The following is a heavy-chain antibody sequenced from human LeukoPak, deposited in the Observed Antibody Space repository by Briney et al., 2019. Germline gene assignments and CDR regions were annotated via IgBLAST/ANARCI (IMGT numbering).Heavy chain of an antibody. J-gene: IGHJ4*02. D-gene: IGHD6-19*01. CDR3: ARVRYSSGLDFDY. V-gene: IGHV4-30-4*08. CDR2: IYYSGST. Sequence: SETLSLTCTVSGGSISSGDYYCSWIRQPPGKGLEWIGYIYYSGSTYYNPSLKSRVTISVDTSKNQFSLKLSSVTAADTAVYYCARVRYSSGLDFDYWGQGTLVTVSS. CDR1: GGSISSGDYY.